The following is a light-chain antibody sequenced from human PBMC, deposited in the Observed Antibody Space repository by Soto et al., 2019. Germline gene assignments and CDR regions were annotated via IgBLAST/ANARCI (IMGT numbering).Light chain of an antibody. CDR2: SNN. Sequence: QSVLTQPPSASGTPGQRVTISCSGSSSNIGSNTVNWYQQLPGTAPKLLIYSNNQRPSGVPDRFSGSKSGTSASLAISGLQSEDEADYYCEAWDDSLNKVFGTGTKVTVL. CDR1: SSNIGSNT. CDR3: EAWDDSLNKV. V-gene: IGLV1-44*01. J-gene: IGLJ1*01.